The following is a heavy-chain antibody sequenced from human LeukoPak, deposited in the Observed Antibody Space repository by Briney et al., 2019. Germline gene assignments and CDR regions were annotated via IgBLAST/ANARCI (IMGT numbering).Heavy chain of an antibody. V-gene: IGHV3-64*04. CDR1: GFTFSTYA. Sequence: GGSLRLSCAASGFTFSTYAMHWVRQAPGKGLEYVSAISTNGGSTYYANSVKGRFTISRDNSKNTLYLQMNSLRAEDTAVYYCAKFAYGDYEGFDPWGQGTLVTVSS. CDR2: ISTNGGST. J-gene: IGHJ5*02. CDR3: AKFAYGDYEGFDP. D-gene: IGHD4-17*01.